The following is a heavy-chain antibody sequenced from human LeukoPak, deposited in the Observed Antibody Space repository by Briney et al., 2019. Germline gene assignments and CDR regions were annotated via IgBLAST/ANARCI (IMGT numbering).Heavy chain of an antibody. J-gene: IGHJ6*02. V-gene: IGHV6-1*01. CDR3: ARVPRYCSGGSCYRTQGWSPVYYYGMDV. Sequence: SQTLSLTCAISGDSVSSNSAAWNWIRQSPSRGLEWLGRTYYRSKWYNDYAVSVKSRITTNPDTSKNQFSLQLNSVTPEDTAVYYCARVPRYCSGGSCYRTQGWSPVYYYGMDVWGQGTTVTVSS. CDR2: TYYRSKWYN. D-gene: IGHD2-15*01. CDR1: GDSVSSNSAA.